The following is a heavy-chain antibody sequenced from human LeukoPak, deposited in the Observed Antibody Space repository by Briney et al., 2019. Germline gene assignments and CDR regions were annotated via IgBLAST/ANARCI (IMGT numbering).Heavy chain of an antibody. V-gene: IGHV4-39*01. Sequence: SETLSLTCTVSGVSINSYYWSWIRQPPGKGLEWIASIAYSGSTYNPSLKSRVTISVDTSKNQFSLKLSSVTAADTAVYYCARLGFCTSTSCPWGQGTLVTVSS. CDR2: IAYSGST. CDR3: ARLGFCTSTSCP. D-gene: IGHD2-2*01. J-gene: IGHJ5*02. CDR1: GVSINSYY.